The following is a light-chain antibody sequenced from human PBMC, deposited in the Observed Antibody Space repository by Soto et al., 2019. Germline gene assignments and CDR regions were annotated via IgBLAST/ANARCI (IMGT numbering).Light chain of an antibody. V-gene: IGLV1-51*01. CDR1: SSNIGKNY. J-gene: IGLJ2*01. CDR3: GSWDSSVSAGREV. Sequence: QSVLTQPPSVSAAPGQKVTISCSGSSSNIGKNYVSWYQQLPGTAPKLLIYDNDKRPSGIPDRFSGSKSGTSATLGITGLQTGDDADYYCGSWDSSVSAGREVFGGGTKLTVL. CDR2: DND.